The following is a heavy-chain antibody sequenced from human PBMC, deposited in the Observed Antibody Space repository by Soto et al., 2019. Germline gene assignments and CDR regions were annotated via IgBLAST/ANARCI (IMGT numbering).Heavy chain of an antibody. CDR2: IKDGGST. CDR1: GGSLTGYY. V-gene: IGHV4-34*01. D-gene: IGHD5-12*01. J-gene: IGHJ4*02. CDR3: ARGQEGIVATH. Sequence: SETLSLTCAVNGGSLTGYYWSWIRQPPGKGLEWIGEIKDGGSTNYSPSLRGRATISSDTSNNQFSLKLNSVTAADTAVYYCARGQEGIVATHWDQGALVTVS.